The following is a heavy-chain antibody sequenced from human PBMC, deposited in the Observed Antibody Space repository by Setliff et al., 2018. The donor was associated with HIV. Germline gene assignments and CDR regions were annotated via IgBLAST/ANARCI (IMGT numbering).Heavy chain of an antibody. CDR2: IYDSGKT. CDR3: ATSDSVDLDN. CDR1: GGSISSIGYS. V-gene: IGHV4-30-2*01. J-gene: IGHJ4*02. Sequence: SETLSLTCTVSGGSISSIGYSWSWIRQPPGEGLEWIGYIYDSGKTKYNPSLKSRVTISEDRSKNQVSLKLSSMTAADTALYFCATSDSVDLDNWGQGILVTVSS. D-gene: IGHD6-19*01.